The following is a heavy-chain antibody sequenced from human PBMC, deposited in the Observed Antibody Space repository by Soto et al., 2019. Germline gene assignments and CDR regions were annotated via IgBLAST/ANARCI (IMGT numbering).Heavy chain of an antibody. V-gene: IGHV3-33*01. CDR3: ARDPGATGAFDI. D-gene: IGHD1-26*01. Sequence: QVQLAESGGGVVQPGRSLRLSCAASGFTFSSYGMHWVRQAPGKGLEWVAVIWYDGSNKYYADSVKGRFTISRDNSKNTLYLQMNSLRAEDTAVYYCARDPGATGAFDIWGQGTMVTVSS. CDR2: IWYDGSNK. J-gene: IGHJ3*02. CDR1: GFTFSSYG.